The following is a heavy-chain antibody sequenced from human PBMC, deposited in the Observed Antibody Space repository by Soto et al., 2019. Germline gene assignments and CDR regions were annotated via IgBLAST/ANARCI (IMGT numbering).Heavy chain of an antibody. D-gene: IGHD2-15*01. CDR3: AKDYGYCSGGSCYSSGWFDP. V-gene: IGHV3-30*18. Sequence: QVQLVESGGGVVQPGRSLRLSCAASGFTFSSYGMHWVRQAPGKGLEWVAVISYDGSSKYYADSVKGRITISRDNSKNTLYLQMNSLRAEDTAVYYCAKDYGYCSGGSCYSSGWFDPWGQGTLVTVSS. CDR1: GFTFSSYG. CDR2: ISYDGSSK. J-gene: IGHJ5*02.